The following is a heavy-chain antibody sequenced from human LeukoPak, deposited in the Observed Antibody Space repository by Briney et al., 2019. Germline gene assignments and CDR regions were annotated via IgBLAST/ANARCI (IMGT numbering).Heavy chain of an antibody. Sequence: PSETLSLTCNVSGGSISSYYWSRIRQPAGKGLEWIGRISTSGNTNYNPSLKSRLSMSVDTSKNEFSLKLSSVTAADTAVYFCAKTGNGYDPLYYYYYMDVWGKGTTVTVSS. V-gene: IGHV4-4*07. CDR2: ISTSGNT. CDR1: GGSISSYY. CDR3: AKTGNGYDPLYYYYYMDV. J-gene: IGHJ6*03. D-gene: IGHD5-12*01.